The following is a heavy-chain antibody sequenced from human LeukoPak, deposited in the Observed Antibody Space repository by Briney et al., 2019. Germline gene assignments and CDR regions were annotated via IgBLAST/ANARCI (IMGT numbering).Heavy chain of an antibody. D-gene: IGHD5-12*01. Sequence: SETLSLTCTVSGGSISSSSDYWGWIRQPPGKGLEWIGSIYYSGSTYYNPSLKSRVTISVDTSKNQFSLKLSSVTAADTAVYYCAKHIVATLRYFDYWGQGTLVTVSS. V-gene: IGHV4-39*07. CDR3: AKHIVATLRYFDY. CDR1: GGSISSSSDY. J-gene: IGHJ4*02. CDR2: IYYSGST.